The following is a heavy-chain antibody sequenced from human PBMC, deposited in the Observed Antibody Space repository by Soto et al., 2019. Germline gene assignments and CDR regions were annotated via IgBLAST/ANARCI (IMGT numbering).Heavy chain of an antibody. CDR2: ISGSGSTI. CDR3: ASAFRTTVSTPA. CDR1: GFTFSNYD. Sequence: GGSLRLSCEASGFTFSNYDINWVRQAPGKGLEWVSYISGSGSTIYYAESVKGRFSISRDNAKNSLDLQLTSLRGEDTAVYYWASAFRTTVSTPAWGQGPQVTVS. D-gene: IGHD3-22*01. V-gene: IGHV3-48*01. J-gene: IGHJ4*02.